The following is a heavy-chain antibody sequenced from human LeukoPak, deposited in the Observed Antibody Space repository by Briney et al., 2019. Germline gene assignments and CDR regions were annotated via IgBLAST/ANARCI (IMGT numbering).Heavy chain of an antibody. V-gene: IGHV4-34*01. Sequence: SETLSLTCAVYGGSFSGYYWSWIRQPPGKGLEWIGEINHSGSTKYNPSLKSRVTISVDTSKKQFSLKLSSVTAADTAVYYCARGRNYYGSGSYYNGWRMDVWGKGTTVTVSS. CDR2: INHSGST. CDR3: ARGRNYYGSGSYYNGWRMDV. CDR1: GGSFSGYY. J-gene: IGHJ6*04. D-gene: IGHD3-10*01.